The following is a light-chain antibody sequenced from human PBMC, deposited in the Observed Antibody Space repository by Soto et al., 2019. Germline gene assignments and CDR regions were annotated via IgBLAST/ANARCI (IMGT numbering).Light chain of an antibody. CDR2: GAS. CDR3: QQYSRYSFT. CDR1: QSVSSNF. Sequence: EIVLTQSPGTLSLSPGERTTLSCRASQSVSSNFLDWYQQKPGQAPRLLIYGASSRATGIPDRFSGSGSGTDFTLTISSLQPDDFAFYYCQQYSRYSFTFGPGTKVEI. V-gene: IGKV3-20*01. J-gene: IGKJ3*01.